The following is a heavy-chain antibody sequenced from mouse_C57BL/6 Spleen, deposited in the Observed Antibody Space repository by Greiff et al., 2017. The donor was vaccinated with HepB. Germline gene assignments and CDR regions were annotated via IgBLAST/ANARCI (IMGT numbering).Heavy chain of an antibody. D-gene: IGHD2-4*01. J-gene: IGHJ3*01. Sequence: ESGPGLVKPSQSLSLTCSVTGYSITSGYYWNWIRQFPGNKLEWMGYISYDGSNNYNPSLKNRISITRDTSKNQFFLKLNSVTTEDTATYYCARDWGAYYDYDDPFAYWGQGTLVTVSA. CDR1: GYSITSGYY. CDR2: ISYDGSN. CDR3: ARDWGAYYDYDDPFAY. V-gene: IGHV3-6*01.